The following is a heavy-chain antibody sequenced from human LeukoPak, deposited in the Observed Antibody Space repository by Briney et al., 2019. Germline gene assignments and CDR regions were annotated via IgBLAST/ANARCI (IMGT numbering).Heavy chain of an antibody. CDR3: ARDKDTAMVLFDY. Sequence: PSETLSLTCAVSGYSISSGYYWGWIRQPPGKGLEGIGSIYHSGSTYYNPSLKSRVTISVDTSKNQFSLKLSSVTAADTAVYYCARDKDTAMVLFDYWGQGTLVTVSS. J-gene: IGHJ4*02. CDR1: GYSISSGYY. CDR2: IYHSGST. D-gene: IGHD5-18*01. V-gene: IGHV4-38-2*02.